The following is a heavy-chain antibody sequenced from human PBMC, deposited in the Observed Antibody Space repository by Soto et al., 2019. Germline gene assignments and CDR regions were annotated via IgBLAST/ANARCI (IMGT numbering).Heavy chain of an antibody. D-gene: IGHD1-26*01. J-gene: IGHJ4*02. CDR1: GFTFSSYA. V-gene: IGHV3-23*01. CDR2: ISGSGGST. CDR3: GKDRWERGTLDY. Sequence: EVQLLESGGGLVQPGGSLRLSCAASGFTFSSYAMSWVRQAPGKGLEWVSGISGSGGSTYYADSVKGRFTISRDNSKNTLYLQRHSVGDEATAVYYCGKDRWERGTLDYWRQGTLVTVSS.